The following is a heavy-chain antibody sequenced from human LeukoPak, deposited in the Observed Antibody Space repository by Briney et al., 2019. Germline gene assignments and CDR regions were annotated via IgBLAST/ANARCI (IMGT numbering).Heavy chain of an antibody. CDR1: GGSFSGYY. D-gene: IGHD2-8*01. Sequence: SETLSLTCAVYGGSFSGYYWSWIRQPPGKGLEWIGEINHSGSTNYNPSLKSRVTILVDTSKNQFSLKLSSVTAADTAVYYCARGLSVNGVWFDPWGQGTLVTVSS. J-gene: IGHJ5*02. CDR3: ARGLSVNGVWFDP. V-gene: IGHV4-34*01. CDR2: INHSGST.